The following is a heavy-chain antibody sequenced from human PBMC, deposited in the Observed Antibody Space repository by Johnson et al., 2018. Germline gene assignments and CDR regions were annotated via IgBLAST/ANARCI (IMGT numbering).Heavy chain of an antibody. Sequence: VQLVQSGGGLVQPGGSLRLSCAASGFTFSSYAMSWVRQAPGKGLEWVSAISGSGGSTNYAASVKGRFTIPRDNPKNTLYLQMNSLRAEDTAEYYCAKDQDCSGGSCYLLNYYYYYMDVWGKGTTVTVSS. D-gene: IGHD2-15*01. CDR3: AKDQDCSGGSCYLLNYYYYYMDV. CDR1: GFTFSSYA. CDR2: ISGSGGST. J-gene: IGHJ6*03. V-gene: IGHV3-23*04.